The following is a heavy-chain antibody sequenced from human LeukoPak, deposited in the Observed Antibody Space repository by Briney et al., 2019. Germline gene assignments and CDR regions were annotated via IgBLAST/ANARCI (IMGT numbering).Heavy chain of an antibody. D-gene: IGHD4-17*01. J-gene: IGHJ3*01. V-gene: IGHV3-23*01. CDR2: IRGGGGA. CDR1: GFTFSSYA. Sequence: GGSLRLSCAASGFTFSSYAMTWVRQAPGKGLEWVSSIRGGGGASYTDSVKGRFTTSRDNSKSTLYLQMNSLRAEDTAIYYCGRDPNGDYVGAFDFWGQGTLVTVSS. CDR3: GRDPNGDYVGAFDF.